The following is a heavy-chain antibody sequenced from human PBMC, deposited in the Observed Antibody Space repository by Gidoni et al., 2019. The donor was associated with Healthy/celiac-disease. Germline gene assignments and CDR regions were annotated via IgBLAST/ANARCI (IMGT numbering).Heavy chain of an antibody. J-gene: IGHJ6*02. Sequence: QVQLVQSGAEVKKPGASVKVSCKASGYTFTGYYMHWVRQAPGQGLEWMGWINPNSGGTNYAQKFQGRVTMTRDTSISTAYMELSRLRSDDTAVYYCARVKSWGMEGWDYYYGMDVWGQGTTVTVSS. D-gene: IGHD7-27*01. V-gene: IGHV1-2*02. CDR3: ARVKSWGMEGWDYYYGMDV. CDR2: INPNSGGT. CDR1: GYTFTGYY.